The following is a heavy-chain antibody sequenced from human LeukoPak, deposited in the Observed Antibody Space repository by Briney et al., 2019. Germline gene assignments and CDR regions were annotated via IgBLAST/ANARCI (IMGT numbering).Heavy chain of an antibody. V-gene: IGHV3-23*01. CDR2: ISGSGGST. Sequence: GGSLRLSCAASGFTFSSYDMSWVRQAPGKGLEWVSAISGSGGSTYYAVSVKGRFTISRDNSKNTLYLQMNSLRAEDTAVYYCAILPGGSGSYYASWFDPWGQGTLVTVSS. D-gene: IGHD3-10*01. CDR3: AILPGGSGSYYASWFDP. CDR1: GFTFSSYD. J-gene: IGHJ5*02.